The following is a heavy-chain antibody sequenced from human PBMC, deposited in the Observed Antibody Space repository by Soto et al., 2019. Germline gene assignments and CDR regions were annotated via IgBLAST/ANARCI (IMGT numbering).Heavy chain of an antibody. V-gene: IGHV1-69*13. D-gene: IGHD6-13*01. J-gene: IGHJ4*02. Sequence: SVKVSCKASGGTFSSYAISWVRQAPGQGLEWMGGIIPIFGTANYAQKFQGRVTITADESTSTAYMELSSLRSEDTAVYYCASSYRQQLAQFDYWGQGTLVTVSS. CDR2: IIPIFGTA. CDR3: ASSYRQQLAQFDY. CDR1: GGTFSSYA.